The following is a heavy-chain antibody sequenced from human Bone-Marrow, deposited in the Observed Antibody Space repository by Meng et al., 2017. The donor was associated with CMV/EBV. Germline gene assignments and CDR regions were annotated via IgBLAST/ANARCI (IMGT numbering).Heavy chain of an antibody. J-gene: IGHJ4*02. CDR3: TRDLYGVGATNDY. V-gene: IGHV3-21*03. CDR2: ISFSDSYI. CDR1: GFTSSSYS. Sequence: GESLKISCAASGFTSSSYSMNWVRQAPGKGLEWVSSISFSDSYIYYADSVKGRFAISRDNAKNSLYLQMNSLKTEDTAVYYCTRDLYGVGATNDYWGQGTLVTVSS. D-gene: IGHD1-26*01.